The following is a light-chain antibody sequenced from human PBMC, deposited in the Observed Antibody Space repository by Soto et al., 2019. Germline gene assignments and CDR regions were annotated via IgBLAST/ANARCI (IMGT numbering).Light chain of an antibody. CDR3: LKYNGVPWT. CDR2: GTS. Sequence: EVVLTQSPGTLSLSPGERATLSCRASESITRTYVAWYQQKPGQAPRLLIDGTSNRATGIPDRFSGSGSGTDFTLTISRLEPEDVATYYCLKYNGVPWTFGQGTEV. V-gene: IGKV3-20*01. CDR1: ESITRTY. J-gene: IGKJ1*01.